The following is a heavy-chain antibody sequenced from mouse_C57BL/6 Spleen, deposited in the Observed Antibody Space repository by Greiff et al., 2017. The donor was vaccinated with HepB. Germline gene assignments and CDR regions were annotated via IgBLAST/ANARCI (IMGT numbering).Heavy chain of an antibody. CDR1: GYTFTSYW. D-gene: IGHD1-1*01. Sequence: VQLQQPGAELVKPGASVKLSCKASGYTFTSYWMQWVKQRPGQGLEWIGEIDPSDSYTNYNQKFKGKATLTVDTSSSTAYMQLSSLTSEDSAVYYCARYYYGSRYAMDYWGQGTSVTVSS. CDR3: ARYYYGSRYAMDY. CDR2: IDPSDSYT. V-gene: IGHV1-50*01. J-gene: IGHJ4*01.